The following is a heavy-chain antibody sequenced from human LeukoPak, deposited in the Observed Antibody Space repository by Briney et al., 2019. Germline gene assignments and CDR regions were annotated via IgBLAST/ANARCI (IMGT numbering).Heavy chain of an antibody. CDR2: INPSGGST. Sequence: ASVKVSCKASGYTFTSYYMHWVRQAPGQGLEWMGIINPSGGSTSYAQKFQGRVTMTRDMSTSTVYMELSSLRSEDTAVYYCARHSSGWTKPGGIDYWGQGTLVTVSS. D-gene: IGHD6-19*01. CDR3: ARHSSGWTKPGGIDY. J-gene: IGHJ4*02. CDR1: GYTFTSYY. V-gene: IGHV1-46*01.